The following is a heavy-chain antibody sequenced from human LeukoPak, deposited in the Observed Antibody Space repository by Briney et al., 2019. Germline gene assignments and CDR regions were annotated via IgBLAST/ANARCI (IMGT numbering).Heavy chain of an antibody. D-gene: IGHD5-18*01. CDR1: GFIFSNYA. CDR2: ISYDGSNK. J-gene: IGHJ4*02. Sequence: GGSLRLSCAASGFIFSNYAMHWVRQAPGKGLEWVAVISYDGSNKYYADSVKGRFTISRDNSKNTLFLQMNSLRAEDTAVYYCKTELRAAMADFEYWGQGTLVTVSS. V-gene: IGHV3-30-3*01. CDR3: KTELRAAMADFEY.